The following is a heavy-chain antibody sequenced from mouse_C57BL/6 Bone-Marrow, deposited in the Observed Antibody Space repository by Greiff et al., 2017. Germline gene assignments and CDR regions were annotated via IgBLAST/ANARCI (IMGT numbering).Heavy chain of an antibody. Sequence: VQLKQSGAELVRPGASVKLSCTASGFNIKDDYMHWVKQRPEQGLEWIGWIDPENGDTEYASKFQGKATITADTSSNTAYLQLSSLTSEDTDVYYCTSYDYDYAMDYWGQGTSVTVSS. CDR1: GFNIKDDY. V-gene: IGHV14-4*01. CDR2: IDPENGDT. D-gene: IGHD2-4*01. CDR3: TSYDYDYAMDY. J-gene: IGHJ4*01.